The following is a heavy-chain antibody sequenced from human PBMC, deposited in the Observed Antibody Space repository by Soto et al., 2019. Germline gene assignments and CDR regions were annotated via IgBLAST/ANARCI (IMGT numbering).Heavy chain of an antibody. V-gene: IGHV4-39*01. D-gene: IGHD1-1*01. J-gene: IGHJ5*02. CDR2: IYYSGST. CDR1: GGSISSSSYY. Sequence: SETLSLTCTVSGGSISSSSYYWGWIRQPPGKGLEWIGSIYYSGSTYYNPSLKSRVTIPVDTSKNQFSLKLSSVTAADTAVYYCARHPGAYSNWVLNWFDPWGQGTLVTVSS. CDR3: ARHPGAYSNWVLNWFDP.